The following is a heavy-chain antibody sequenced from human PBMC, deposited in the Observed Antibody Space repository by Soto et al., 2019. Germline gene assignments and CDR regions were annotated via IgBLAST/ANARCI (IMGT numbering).Heavy chain of an antibody. CDR3: ARSIAVTGTYFSGLDV. CDR1: GYSFSSFW. Sequence: PGESLKISCKGSGYSFSSFWVAWVRQTPGKGLEWLGIIYPGDLDTRYTSSFQGHVIISADKSSSTVYLQWSSLKASDTAMYYCARSIAVTGTYFSGLDVWSQGTPVTVSS. J-gene: IGHJ6*02. CDR2: IYPGDLDT. D-gene: IGHD6-19*01. V-gene: IGHV5-51*01.